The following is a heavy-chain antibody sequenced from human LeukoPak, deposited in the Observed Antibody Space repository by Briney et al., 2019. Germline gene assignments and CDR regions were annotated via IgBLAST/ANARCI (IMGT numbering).Heavy chain of an antibody. CDR2: IIPIFGTA. V-gene: IGHV1-69*13. D-gene: IGHD3-3*01. J-gene: IGHJ6*03. CDR1: GYTFTSYG. Sequence: SVKVSCKASGYTFTSYGISWVRQAPGQGLEWMGGIIPIFGTANYAQKFQGRVTITADESTSTAYMELSSLRSEDTAVYYCATATYDFWSGYYYYYMDVWGKGTTVTVSS. CDR3: ATATYDFWSGYYYYYMDV.